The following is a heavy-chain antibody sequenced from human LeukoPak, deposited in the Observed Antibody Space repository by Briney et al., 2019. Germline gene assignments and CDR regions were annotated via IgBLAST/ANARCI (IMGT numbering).Heavy chain of an antibody. V-gene: IGHV4-34*01. CDR2: IYYSGST. D-gene: IGHD5-24*01. CDR1: GGSFSDYY. Sequence: SETLSLTCVVYGGSFSDYYWGWIRQPPGKGLEWIGSIYYSGSTYYNPSLKSRVTISVDTSKNQFSLKLSSVTAADTAVYYCARDGYKPQGFDYWGQGTLVTVSS. J-gene: IGHJ4*02. CDR3: ARDGYKPQGFDY.